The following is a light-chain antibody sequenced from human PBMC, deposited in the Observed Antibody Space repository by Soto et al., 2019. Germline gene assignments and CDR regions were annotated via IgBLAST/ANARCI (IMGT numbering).Light chain of an antibody. J-gene: IGKJ5*01. CDR3: QQLNSYPIT. CDR2: VAS. V-gene: IGKV1-9*01. CDR1: QGISSY. Sequence: DIQLAQSASFLSASVGDRVTISCRASQGISSYLAWYQQKRGKAPKLLIYVASTLQSGVPSRFRGSGSGTEFTLTISRLQPEDFATYYCQQLNSYPITFGQGTRLEI.